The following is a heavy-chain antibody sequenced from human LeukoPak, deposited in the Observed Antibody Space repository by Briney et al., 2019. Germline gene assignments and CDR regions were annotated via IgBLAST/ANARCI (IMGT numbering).Heavy chain of an antibody. CDR2: IYYSGST. J-gene: IGHJ4*02. CDR1: SGSFRTYY. V-gene: IGHV4-59*01. D-gene: IGHD6-19*01. Sequence: SETLSLTCTVSSGSFRTYYWSWIRQPPGKGLEWIGYIYYSGSTNYNPSLKSRVTISVDTSKNQFSLRLSSVTAADTAVYYCARGTQWLVSNYFDYWGQGTLVTVSS. CDR3: ARGTQWLVSNYFDY.